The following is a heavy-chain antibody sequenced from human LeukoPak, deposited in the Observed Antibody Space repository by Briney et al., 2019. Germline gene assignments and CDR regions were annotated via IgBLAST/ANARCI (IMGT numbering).Heavy chain of an antibody. Sequence: PGGSLRLSCAASGFTFSDYAMTWVRQAPGKGLEWVSAISGSGGSTYYADSVKGRFTISRDNSKNTPYLQMNSLRAEDTAVYYCATFNRGGDSSRGHYWGQGTLVTVSS. V-gene: IGHV3-23*01. CDR1: GFTFSDYA. D-gene: IGHD6-13*01. CDR2: ISGSGGST. J-gene: IGHJ4*02. CDR3: ATFNRGGDSSRGHY.